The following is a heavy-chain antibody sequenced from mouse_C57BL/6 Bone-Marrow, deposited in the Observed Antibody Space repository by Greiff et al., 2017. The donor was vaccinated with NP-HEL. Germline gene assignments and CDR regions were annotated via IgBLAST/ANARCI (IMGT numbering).Heavy chain of an antibody. J-gene: IGHJ1*03. CDR2: IDPETGGT. D-gene: IGHD2-3*01. Sequence: QVQLQQSGAELVRPGASVTLSCKASGYTFTDYEMHWVKQTPVHGLEWIGAIDPETGGTAYNQKFKGKAILTADKSSSTAYMELRSLTSEDSAVYYCTRCDGYWYFDVWGTGTTVTVSS. CDR3: TRCDGYWYFDV. V-gene: IGHV1-15*01. CDR1: GYTFTDYE.